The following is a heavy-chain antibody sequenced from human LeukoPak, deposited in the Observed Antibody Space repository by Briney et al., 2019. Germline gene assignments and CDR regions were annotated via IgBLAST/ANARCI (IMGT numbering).Heavy chain of an antibody. Sequence: GWSLRLSCAASGFTFSSFGMHWVRQAPGKGLEWVAFLPYNGNKIHYADSVKGRFTISRDNSKNTLFLQMNSLRTEDTAVYYCAKALSIAGRPFDYWGQGSLVAVS. CDR3: AKALSIAGRPFDY. D-gene: IGHD6-6*01. CDR1: GFTFSSFG. CDR2: LPYNGNKI. V-gene: IGHV3-30*02. J-gene: IGHJ4*02.